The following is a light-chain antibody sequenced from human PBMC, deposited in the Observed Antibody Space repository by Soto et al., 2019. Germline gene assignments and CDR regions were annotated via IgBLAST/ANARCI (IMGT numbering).Light chain of an antibody. CDR1: QGISTY. Sequence: EIQVPGYPCTIYGTVGGGSTITSRASQGISTYLNWYQQKPGKAPKLLIYAASSLQSGVPSRFSGSGSETDFTLTISSLQPEDFPTYSSQQSYSTTCTFNPETEVDIK. V-gene: IGKV1-39*01. J-gene: IGKJ1*01. CDR2: AAS. CDR3: QQSYSTTCT.